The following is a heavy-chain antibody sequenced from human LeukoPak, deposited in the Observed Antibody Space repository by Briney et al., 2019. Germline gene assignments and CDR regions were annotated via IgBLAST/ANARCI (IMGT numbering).Heavy chain of an antibody. J-gene: IGHJ4*02. V-gene: IGHV1-2*06. Sequence: ASVKVSCKASGYTFTGYYMFWLRQAPGQGLEWMGRINPNSGGTNYAQKFQGRVTMTRDTSITTAYMELSSLSSDDTAVYYCARDLPSPGISVADDYWGQRTLVTVSS. CDR1: GYTFTGYY. CDR3: ARDLPSPGISVADDY. CDR2: INPNSGGT. D-gene: IGHD6-19*01.